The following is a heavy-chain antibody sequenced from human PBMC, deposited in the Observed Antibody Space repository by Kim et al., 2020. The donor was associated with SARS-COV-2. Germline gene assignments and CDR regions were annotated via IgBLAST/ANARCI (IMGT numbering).Heavy chain of an antibody. CDR2: IKQDGSEK. Sequence: GGSLRLSCAASGFTFSSYWMSWVRQAPGKGLEWVANIKQDGSEKYYVDSVKGRFTISRDNAKNSLYLQMNSLRAEDTAVYYCARDTVLSYGSGSYYNMAYGMDVWGQGATVTGSS. CDR3: ARDTVLSYGSGSYYNMAYGMDV. D-gene: IGHD3-10*01. J-gene: IGHJ6*02. V-gene: IGHV3-7*03. CDR1: GFTFSSYW.